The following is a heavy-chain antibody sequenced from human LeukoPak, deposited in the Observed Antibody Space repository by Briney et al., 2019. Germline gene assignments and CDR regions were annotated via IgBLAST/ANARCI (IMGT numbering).Heavy chain of an antibody. CDR1: GFTFSSYA. CDR2: ISYDGSNK. D-gene: IGHD2-2*01. Sequence: GGSLRLSCAASGFTFSSYAMHWVRQAPGKGLEWVAVISYDGSNKYYADSVKGRFTISRDNAKNSLYLQMNSLRAEDTAVYYCARDSRKVPAYYFDYWGQGTLVTVSS. CDR3: ARDSRKVPAYYFDY. J-gene: IGHJ4*02. V-gene: IGHV3-30-3*01.